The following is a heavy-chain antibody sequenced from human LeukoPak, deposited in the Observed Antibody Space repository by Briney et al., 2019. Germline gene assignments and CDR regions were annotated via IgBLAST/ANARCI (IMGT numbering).Heavy chain of an antibody. CDR1: GFTFSSYG. V-gene: IGHV3-23*01. D-gene: IGHD5-24*01. J-gene: IGHJ4*02. CDR2: ISGSGGST. CDR3: AKGRGKDGQNLFDY. Sequence: GGSLRLSCAASGFTFSSYGMSWVRQAPGKGLEWVSAISGSGGSTYYADSVKGRFTISRGNSKNTLFLQIDNLRVDDTAVYYCAKGRGKDGQNLFDYWGQGTLVTVSS.